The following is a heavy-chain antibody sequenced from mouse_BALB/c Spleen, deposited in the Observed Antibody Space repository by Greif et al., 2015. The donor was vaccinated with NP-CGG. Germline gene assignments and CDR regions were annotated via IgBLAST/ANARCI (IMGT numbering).Heavy chain of an antibody. CDR1: GFTFSDYY. CDR3: AKGSRYAWFAY. D-gene: IGHD1-1*01. Sequence: EVKLVESGGGLVQPGGPLKLSCATSGFTFSDYYMYGVRQTPEKRLEWVAYISNGGGSTYYPDTVKGRFTISRDNPKNTLYLQWGGLRSEDTAMYYCAKGSRYAWFAYWGQGTLVTVS. V-gene: IGHV5-12*02. CDR2: ISNGGGST. J-gene: IGHJ3*01.